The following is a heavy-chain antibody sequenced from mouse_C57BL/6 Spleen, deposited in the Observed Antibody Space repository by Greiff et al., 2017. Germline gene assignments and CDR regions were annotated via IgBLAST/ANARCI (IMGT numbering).Heavy chain of an antibody. CDR3: ARYGNYDPLYYFDY. CDR2: IWTGGGT. D-gene: IGHD2-1*01. V-gene: IGHV2-9-1*01. J-gene: IGHJ2*01. Sequence: VHLVESGPGLVAPSQSLSITCTVSGFSLTSYAISWVRQPPGKGLEWLGVIWTGGGTNYNSALKSRLSISKDNSKSQVFLKMNSLQTDDTARYYCARYGNYDPLYYFDYWGQGTTLTVSS. CDR1: GFSLTSYA.